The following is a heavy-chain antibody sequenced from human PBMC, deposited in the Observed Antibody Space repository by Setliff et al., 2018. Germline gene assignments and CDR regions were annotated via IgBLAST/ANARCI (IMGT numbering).Heavy chain of an antibody. CDR2: ISSSGSTI. D-gene: IGHD7-27*01. J-gene: IGHJ4*02. V-gene: IGHV3-48*03. Sequence: GGSLRLSCAASGFTFSGYYMQWVRQAPGKGLEWVSYISSSGSTIYYADSVKGRFTISRDNAKNSLYLQMNSLRAEDTAVYYCVRDLHWGSDYWGLGTLVTVSS. CDR3: VRDLHWGSDY. CDR1: GFTFSGYY.